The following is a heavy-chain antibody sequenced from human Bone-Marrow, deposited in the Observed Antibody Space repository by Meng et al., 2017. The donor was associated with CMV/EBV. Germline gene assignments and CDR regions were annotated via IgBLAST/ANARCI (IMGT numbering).Heavy chain of an antibody. CDR3: ARDLEWLGRIVPAAILSGGGFDP. D-gene: IGHD2-2*02. J-gene: IGHJ5*02. Sequence: WVRQAPGQGLEWMGGIIPIFGPANYAQKFQGRVTITADKSTSTAYMELSSLRSEDTAVYYCARDLEWLGRIVPAAILSGGGFDPWGQGTLVTVSS. V-gene: IGHV1-69*06. CDR2: IIPIFGPA.